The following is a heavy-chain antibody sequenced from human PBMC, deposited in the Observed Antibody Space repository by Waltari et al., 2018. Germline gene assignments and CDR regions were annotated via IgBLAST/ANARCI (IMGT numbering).Heavy chain of an antibody. V-gene: IGHV3-43*01. CDR2: FRGDSSHI. J-gene: IGHJ4*02. D-gene: IGHD6-19*01. CDR1: GFSFDGYT. Sequence: EVQLVESGGDVVQPGGSLRLSCAASGFSFDGYTMHCVRQAPGCGLEWVSLFRGDSSHICDADSVSGRFTISRDNRKNSLYLQMSSLRIEDTAFYFCVKEHNTGWPNFDSWGQGTLVAVSS. CDR3: VKEHNTGWPNFDS.